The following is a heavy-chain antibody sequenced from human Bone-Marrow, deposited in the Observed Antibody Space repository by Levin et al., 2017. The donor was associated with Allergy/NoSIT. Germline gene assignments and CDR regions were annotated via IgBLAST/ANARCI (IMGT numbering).Heavy chain of an antibody. V-gene: IGHV3-23*01. CDR3: AKGAGWVAGAVALI. J-gene: IGHJ4*02. Sequence: RAGGSLRLSCAASGFTFTSYAMNWVRQAPGKGLEWVSAISGSGGSTYYADSVKGRFTISRDNSKNTLYLQMNSLRAEDTAVYYCAKGAGWVAGAVALIWGQGTLVTVSS. D-gene: IGHD6-19*01. CDR2: ISGSGGST. CDR1: GFTFTSYA.